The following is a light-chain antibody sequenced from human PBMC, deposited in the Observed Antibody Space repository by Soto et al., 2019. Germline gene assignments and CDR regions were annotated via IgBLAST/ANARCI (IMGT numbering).Light chain of an antibody. CDR1: SGINVGTYR. CDR3: MIWHSSAVV. Sequence: QPVLTQPSSLSASPGASASLTCTLRSGINVGTYRIYWYQQKPGSPPQYLLRYKSDSDKQQGSGVPSRFSGSKDASANAGILLISGLQSEDEADYYCMIWHSSAVVFGGGTKHAVL. CDR2: YKSDSDK. J-gene: IGLJ2*01. V-gene: IGLV5-45*02.